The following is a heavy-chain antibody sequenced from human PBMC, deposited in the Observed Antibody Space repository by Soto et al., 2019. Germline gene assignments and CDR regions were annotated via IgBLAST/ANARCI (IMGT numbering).Heavy chain of an antibody. CDR2: IIPILDIP. D-gene: IGHD2-8*02. CDR3: ASHFTGVLVLGTSPPGGDNYGWDV. V-gene: IGHV1-69*02. Sequence: QVQLVQSGAEVKKPGSSVKVSCKASGGTFRRYTFTWVRQAPGQGLEWMGSIIPILDIPNYAQNFQGRVTITADKSTSTDYMELSSLRSDDTAVYYCASHFTGVLVLGTSPPGGDNYGWDVWGQGTTVTVSS. CDR1: GGTFRRYT. J-gene: IGHJ6*01.